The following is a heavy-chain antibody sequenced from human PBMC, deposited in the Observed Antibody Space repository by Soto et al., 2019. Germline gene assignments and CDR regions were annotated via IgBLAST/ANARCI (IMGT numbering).Heavy chain of an antibody. CDR3: AKDWVNIITGTFDTPEPFDY. V-gene: IGHV3-23*01. Sequence: EVQLLESGGGLVQPGGSLRLSCAASGFTFSSYAMSWVRQAPGKGLEWVSAISGSGGSTYYADSVKGRFTISRDNSKNTLYLQMNSLRAEDTAVYYCAKDWVNIITGTFDTPEPFDYWGQGTLVTVSS. J-gene: IGHJ4*02. CDR2: ISGSGGST. CDR1: GFTFSSYA. D-gene: IGHD1-20*01.